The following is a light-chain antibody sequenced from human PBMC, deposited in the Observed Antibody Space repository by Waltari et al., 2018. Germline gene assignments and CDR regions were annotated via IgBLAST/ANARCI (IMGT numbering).Light chain of an antibody. CDR2: KAS. CDR3: QQYDNYWT. Sequence: DIQMTQSPSTLSVSVGARVTITCRASQSISNLLAWYQQKPGKAPKLLIYKASNLESGVPSRFSGSGSGTEFTLTISSLQPDDFATYYCQQYDNYWTFGQGTKVEI. J-gene: IGKJ1*01. CDR1: QSISNL. V-gene: IGKV1-5*03.